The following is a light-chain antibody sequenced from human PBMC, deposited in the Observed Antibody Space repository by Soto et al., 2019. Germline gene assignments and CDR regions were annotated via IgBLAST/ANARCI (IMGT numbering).Light chain of an antibody. V-gene: IGLV2-14*01. CDR1: NRDVGGYDY. J-gene: IGLJ3*02. CDR3: SAYSRGSTLLL. Sequence: QSVLTQPASVSGSPGQSITISCTGSNRDVGGYDYVSWYQQHPGKAPKLMIYGVSTRPSGVSNRFSGSKSGNTASPTISGLQAEDEADYYCSAYSRGSTLLLFGGGTKLTVL. CDR2: GVS.